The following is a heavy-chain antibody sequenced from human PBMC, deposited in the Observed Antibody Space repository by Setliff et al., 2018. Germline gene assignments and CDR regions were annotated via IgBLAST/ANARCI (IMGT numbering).Heavy chain of an antibody. V-gene: IGHV2-5*02. D-gene: IGHD3-22*01. Sequence: SGPTLVNPTQTLTLTCTFSGFSLNNSGVAVGWIRQPPGKALEWLALIYWDDDKRYSPSLKTRLTITKDTSKNQVVLSMTNMDPADTATFYCARIGTSSVLYGMDVWGQGTTVTVSS. CDR3: ARIGTSSVLYGMDV. J-gene: IGHJ6*02. CDR1: GFSLNNSGVA. CDR2: IYWDDDK.